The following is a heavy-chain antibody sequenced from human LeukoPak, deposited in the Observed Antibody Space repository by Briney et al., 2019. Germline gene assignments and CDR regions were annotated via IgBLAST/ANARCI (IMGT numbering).Heavy chain of an antibody. CDR3: ARHQPTVTTGFDY. D-gene: IGHD4-11*01. CDR1: GGSISSYY. V-gene: IGHV4-4*09. J-gene: IGHJ4*02. Sequence: SETLSLTCTVSGGSISSYYWSWTRQPPGKGLEWIGYIYTSGSTNYNPSLKSRVTISVDTSKNQFSLKLSSVTAADTAVYYCARHQPTVTTGFDYWGQGTLVTVSS. CDR2: IYTSGST.